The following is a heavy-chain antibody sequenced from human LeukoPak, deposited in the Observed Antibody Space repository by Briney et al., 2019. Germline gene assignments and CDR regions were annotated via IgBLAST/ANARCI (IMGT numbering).Heavy chain of an antibody. CDR1: GFTFSNYW. CDR3: ARSISWHDGWFDP. CDR2: ISSDGSTT. J-gene: IGHJ5*02. V-gene: IGHV3-74*01. D-gene: IGHD2-2*01. Sequence: GGSLRLSCAASGFTFSNYWMYWVRQAPGEGLVWVSRISSDGSTTANADSVRGRFTISRDNTKSTLYLQMNRLRAEDTAVYFCARSISWHDGWFDPWGQGTLVTVSS.